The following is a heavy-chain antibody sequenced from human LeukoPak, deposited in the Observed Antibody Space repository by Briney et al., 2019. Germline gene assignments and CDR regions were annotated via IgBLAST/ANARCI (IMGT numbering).Heavy chain of an antibody. Sequence: GGSLRLSCAASGFTFSSYSMNWVRQAPGKGLEWVSSISSSSSYIYYADSVKGRFTISRDNAKNSLYLQMNSLRAEDTAVYYCASGQQLETCYFDYWGQGTLVTVSS. CDR1: GFTFSSYS. CDR3: ASGQQLETCYFDY. V-gene: IGHV3-21*01. D-gene: IGHD6-13*01. CDR2: ISSSSSYI. J-gene: IGHJ4*02.